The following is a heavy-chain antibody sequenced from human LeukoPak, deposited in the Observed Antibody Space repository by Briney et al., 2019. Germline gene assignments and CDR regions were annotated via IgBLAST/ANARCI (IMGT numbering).Heavy chain of an antibody. CDR3: ARIGISARGTNFHH. V-gene: IGHV1-2*02. CDR2: VNSNSADT. CDR1: GYSFIDYY. Sequence: ASVKVSCKTSGYSFIDYYIHWVRQAPGQGLEWMGWVNSNSADTNYAQNFQGRVTMTRDTSISTAYMELSRLRSDDTALYYCARIGISARGTNFHHWGQGTLVTVSS. J-gene: IGHJ1*01. D-gene: IGHD6-13*01.